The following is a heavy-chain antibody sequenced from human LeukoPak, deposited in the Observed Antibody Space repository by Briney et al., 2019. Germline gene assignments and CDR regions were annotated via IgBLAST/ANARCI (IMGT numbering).Heavy chain of an antibody. V-gene: IGHV1-69*05. J-gene: IGHJ4*02. D-gene: IGHD4-17*01. Sequence: ASVKVSCKASGGTFSSYAISWVRQAPGQGLEWMGGIIPIFGTANYAQKFQGRVTITTDESTSTAYMELSSLRSEDTAVYYCARGPTVTEGEYWGQGTLDAVSS. CDR3: ARGPTVTEGEY. CDR1: GGTFSSYA. CDR2: IIPIFGTA.